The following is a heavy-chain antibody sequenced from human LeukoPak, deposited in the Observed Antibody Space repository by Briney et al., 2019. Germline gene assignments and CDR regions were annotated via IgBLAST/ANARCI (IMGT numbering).Heavy chain of an antibody. D-gene: IGHD2-2*01. CDR2: ISSSSSYI. Sequence: GGSLRLSCAASGFTFSSYSMNWVRQAPGKGLEWGSSISSSSSYIYYADSVKGRFTISRDNAKNSLYLQMNSLRAEDTAVYYCARDSYLPAASYNWFDPWGQGTLVTVSS. V-gene: IGHV3-21*01. J-gene: IGHJ5*02. CDR3: ARDSYLPAASYNWFDP. CDR1: GFTFSSYS.